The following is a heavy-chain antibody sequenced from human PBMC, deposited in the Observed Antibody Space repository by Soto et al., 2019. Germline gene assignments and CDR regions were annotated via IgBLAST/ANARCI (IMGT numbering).Heavy chain of an antibody. CDR3: ATDLAVGLVAY. V-gene: IGHV1-18*01. CDR1: GYTFTSYG. D-gene: IGHD6-19*01. Sequence: QVQLVQSGAEVKKPGASVKVSCKASGYTFTSYGISWVRQAPGQGLEWMGWISAYHGNTKSAKKLQDGVTMTTDTPTSTAYLELRSLSSDATAVYYCATDLAVGLVAYWGQGTLVTVSS. J-gene: IGHJ4*02. CDR2: ISAYHGNT.